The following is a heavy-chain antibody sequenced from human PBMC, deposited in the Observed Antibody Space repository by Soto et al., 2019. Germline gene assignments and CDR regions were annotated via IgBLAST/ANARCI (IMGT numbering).Heavy chain of an antibody. CDR1: GFTFTSYT. V-gene: IGHV3-23*01. Sequence: EVQLLESGGGLVQPGGSLRLSCAASGFTFTSYTMAWVRQAPGKGLEWVSVVGASGATTHYADSVKGRFIISRDNSKNTQYLQLNSLRAEDTAVYYGAKARGTGEVYDYWGQGTLVTVSS. CDR2: VGASGATT. CDR3: AKARGTGEVYDY. D-gene: IGHD3-10*01. J-gene: IGHJ4*02.